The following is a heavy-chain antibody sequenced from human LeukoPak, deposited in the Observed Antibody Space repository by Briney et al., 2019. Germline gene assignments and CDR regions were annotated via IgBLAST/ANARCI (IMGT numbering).Heavy chain of an antibody. CDR3: ATDYSNYQDFDY. J-gene: IGHJ4*02. D-gene: IGHD4-11*01. V-gene: IGHV1-24*01. CDR1: GYTFTGHY. Sequence: ASVKVSCKASGYTFTGHYLHWVRQAPGKGLEWMGGFDPEDGETIYAQKFQGRVTMTEDTSTDTAYMELSSLRSEDTAVYYCATDYSNYQDFDYWGQGTLVTVSS. CDR2: FDPEDGET.